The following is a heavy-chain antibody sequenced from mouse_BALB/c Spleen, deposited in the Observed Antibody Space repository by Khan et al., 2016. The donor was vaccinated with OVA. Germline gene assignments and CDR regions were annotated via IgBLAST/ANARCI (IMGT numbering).Heavy chain of an antibody. J-gene: IGHJ3*01. CDR2: ISTCGDYT. V-gene: IGHV5-6*01. CDR1: GFTFSSYR. D-gene: IGHD1-1*01. CDR3: ADHLAGSFAY. Sequence: EVELVVSGGDLVKPGASLKLSCAASGFTFSSYRMSWVRQTPDKRLEWVASISTCGDYTYYPDSVKGQFTITTDNAKNTLYLQMCELRSEDTAMDCCADHLAGSFAYWGQGTIVTVSA.